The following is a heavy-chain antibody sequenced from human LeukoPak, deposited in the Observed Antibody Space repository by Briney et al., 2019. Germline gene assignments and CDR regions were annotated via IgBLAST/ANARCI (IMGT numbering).Heavy chain of an antibody. Sequence: ASVKVSCKASGYTFTSYYMHWVRQAPGQGLEWMGIINPSGGSTSYAQKFQGRVTMTEDTSTDTAYMELSSLRSEDTAVYYCATDRDSRAAGGFDYWGQGTLVTVSS. CDR2: INPSGGST. CDR1: GYTFTSYY. D-gene: IGHD6-13*01. J-gene: IGHJ4*02. V-gene: IGHV1-46*01. CDR3: ATDRDSRAAGGFDY.